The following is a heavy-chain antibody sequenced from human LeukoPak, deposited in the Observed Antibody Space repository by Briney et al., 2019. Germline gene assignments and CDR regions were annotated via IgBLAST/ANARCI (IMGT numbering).Heavy chain of an antibody. CDR2: INHSGST. Sequence: SETLSLTCAVYGGSFSGYYWSWIRQPPGKGREWIGEINHSGSTNYNPSLKSRVTISVDTSKNQFSLKLSSVTAADTAVYYCARGTGYYNRWFDPWGQGTLVTVSS. CDR1: GGSFSGYY. D-gene: IGHD3-9*01. CDR3: ARGTGYYNRWFDP. J-gene: IGHJ5*02. V-gene: IGHV4-34*01.